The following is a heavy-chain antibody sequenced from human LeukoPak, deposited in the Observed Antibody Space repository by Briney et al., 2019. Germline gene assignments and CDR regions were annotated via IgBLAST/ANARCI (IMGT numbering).Heavy chain of an antibody. D-gene: IGHD2-15*01. CDR3: AKVQGDCSGGSCYSEDYYFDY. CDR1: GFTFSSYA. J-gene: IGHJ4*02. Sequence: GGSLRLSCAASGFTFSSYAMSWVRQAPGKGLEWVSAISGSGGSTYYADSVKGRFTISRDSSKNTLYLQMNSLRAEDTAVYYCAKVQGDCSGGSCYSEDYYFDYWGQGTLVTVSS. CDR2: ISGSGGST. V-gene: IGHV3-23*01.